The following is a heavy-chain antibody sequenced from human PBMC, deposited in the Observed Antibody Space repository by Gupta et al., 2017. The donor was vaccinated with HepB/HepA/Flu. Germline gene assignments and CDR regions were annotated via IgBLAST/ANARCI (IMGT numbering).Heavy chain of an antibody. Sequence: QVQPVQSGAEVKKPGASVKVSCKASGHTSTGYYMNWVRQAPGQGLEWMGWINPNSGGTNYAQKFQGRVTMTGDTSIITAYMELSRLRSDDTAVYYCLSRFRGNYYYYYMDVWGKGTTVTVSS. D-gene: IGHD3-3*02. CDR1: GHTSTGYY. J-gene: IGHJ6*03. CDR3: LSRFRGNYYYYYMDV. V-gene: IGHV1-2*02. CDR2: INPNSGGT.